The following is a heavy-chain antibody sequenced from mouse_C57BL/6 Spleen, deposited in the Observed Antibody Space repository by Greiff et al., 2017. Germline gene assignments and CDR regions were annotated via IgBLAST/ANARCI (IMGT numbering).Heavy chain of an antibody. J-gene: IGHJ4*01. CDR2: INPSTGGT. V-gene: IGHV1-42*01. Sequence: EVKLQESGPELVKPGASVKISCKASGYSFTGYYLNWVKQSPEKSLEWIGEINPSTGGTTYNQKFKAKATLTVDKSSSTAYMQLKSLTSEDSAVYYCARSGNYADYYAMDYWGQGTSVTVSS. CDR1: GYSFTGYY. D-gene: IGHD2-1*01. CDR3: ARSGNYADYYAMDY.